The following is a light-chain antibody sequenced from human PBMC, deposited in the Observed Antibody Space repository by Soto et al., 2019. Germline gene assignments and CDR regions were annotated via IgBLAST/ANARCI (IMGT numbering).Light chain of an antibody. CDR3: QSFDRSLSGSG. CDR1: SSNIGAGYD. J-gene: IGLJ3*02. CDR2: GNS. V-gene: IGLV1-40*01. Sequence: QSVLTQPPSVSGAPGQRVTISCTGSSSNIGAGYDVHWYQQLPGTAPKLLIYGNSNRPSGVPDRFSGSKSGTSASLAITGLQAEDEADYFFQSFDRSLSGSGFGGGTKLTVL.